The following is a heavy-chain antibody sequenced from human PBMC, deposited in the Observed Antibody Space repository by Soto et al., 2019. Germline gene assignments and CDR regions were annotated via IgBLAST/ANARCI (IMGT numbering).Heavy chain of an antibody. CDR1: GFTFSNFA. CDR2: FSGSGANT. CDR3: AKDLGYNYGYGSDY. Sequence: PGGSLRLSCAASGFTFSNFAMSWVRQAPGKGLEWVSGFSGSGANTYYADSVKGRFTISRDNSKSTLYLQMSSLRAEDTAVYYCAKDLGYNYGYGSDYWGQGAVLTVSS. D-gene: IGHD5-18*01. J-gene: IGHJ4*02. V-gene: IGHV3-23*01.